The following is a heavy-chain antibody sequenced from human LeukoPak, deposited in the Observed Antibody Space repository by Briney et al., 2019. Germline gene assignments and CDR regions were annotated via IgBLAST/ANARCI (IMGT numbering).Heavy chain of an antibody. D-gene: IGHD3-22*01. CDR1: GGSISSSSYY. CDR3: ARHSSNYYDSSGSLDP. CDR2: IYYSGST. Sequence: SETLSLTCTVSGGSISSSSYYWGGIRQPPGKGLEWIGSIYYSGSTHYNPSLKSRVTISVDTSKNQFSLKLSSVTAADTAVYYCARHSSNYYDSSGSLDPWGQGTLVTVSS. J-gene: IGHJ5*02. V-gene: IGHV4-39*01.